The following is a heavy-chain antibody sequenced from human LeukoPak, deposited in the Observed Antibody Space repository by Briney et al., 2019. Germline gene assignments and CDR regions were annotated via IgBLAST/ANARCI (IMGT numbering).Heavy chain of an antibody. CDR3: ARGRDYGWLDY. J-gene: IGHJ4*02. V-gene: IGHV4-61*02. D-gene: IGHD4-17*01. CDR1: GGSISSGSYY. Sequence: PSETLSLTCTVSGGSISSGSYYWSWIRQPAGKGLEWIGRIYTCGSTNYNPSLKSRVTISVDTSKNQFSLKLSSVTAADTAVYYCARGRDYGWLDYWGQGTLVTVSS. CDR2: IYTCGST.